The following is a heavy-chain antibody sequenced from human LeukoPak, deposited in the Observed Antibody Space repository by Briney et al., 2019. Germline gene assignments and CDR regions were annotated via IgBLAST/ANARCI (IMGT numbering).Heavy chain of an antibody. V-gene: IGHV1-69*13. Sequence: SVKVSCKASGGTFSSYAISWVRQAPGQGLEWMGGIIPIFGTANYAQKFQGRVTITADESTSTAYMELSSLRSEDTAVYYCARDGLYCSGGSCYRLFDYWGQGTLVTVSS. CDR2: IIPIFGTA. J-gene: IGHJ4*02. D-gene: IGHD2-15*01. CDR3: ARDGLYCSGGSCYRLFDY. CDR1: GGTFSSYA.